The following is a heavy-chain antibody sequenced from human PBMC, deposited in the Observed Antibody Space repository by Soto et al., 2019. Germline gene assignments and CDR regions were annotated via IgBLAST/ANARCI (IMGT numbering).Heavy chain of an antibody. V-gene: IGHV1-8*01. CDR2: MNPNSGNT. J-gene: IGHJ6*03. Sequence: GASVKVSCKASGYTFTSYDINWVRQATGQGLEWMGWMNPNSGNTGYAQKFQGRVTMTRNTSISTAYMELSSLRSEDTAVYYCARSGQLRTIFGVVIGYYYYMDVWGKGTTVTVSS. CDR1: GYTFTSYD. D-gene: IGHD3-3*01. CDR3: ARSGQLRTIFGVVIGYYYYMDV.